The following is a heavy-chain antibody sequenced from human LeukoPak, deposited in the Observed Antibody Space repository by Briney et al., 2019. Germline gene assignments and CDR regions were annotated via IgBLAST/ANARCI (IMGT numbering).Heavy chain of an antibody. V-gene: IGHV3-66*01. D-gene: IGHD1-26*01. CDR1: GFTVSSNY. Sequence: GGSLRLSCAATGFTVSSNYMSWGRQAPGKGLEWVSVIYSGGSTYYADSVKGRFTISRDNSKNTLYLQMNSLRDEDTAVYHCATHRSGSNYHFDYWGQGTQVTVSS. CDR3: ATHRSGSNYHFDY. CDR2: IYSGGST. J-gene: IGHJ4*02.